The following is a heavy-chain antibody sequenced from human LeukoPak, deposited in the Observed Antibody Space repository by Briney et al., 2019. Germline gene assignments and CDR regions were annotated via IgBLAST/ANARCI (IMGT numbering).Heavy chain of an antibody. CDR3: AKDKFLGYSSSWYGEGYFDY. Sequence: GRSLRLSCAASGFTFSSYGMHWVRQAPGKGLEWVAVISYDGSNKYYADSVKGRFTISRDNSKNTLYLRMNSLRAEDTAVYYCAKDKFLGYSSSWYGEGYFDYWGQGTLVTVSS. J-gene: IGHJ4*02. CDR2: ISYDGSNK. D-gene: IGHD6-13*01. V-gene: IGHV3-30*18. CDR1: GFTFSSYG.